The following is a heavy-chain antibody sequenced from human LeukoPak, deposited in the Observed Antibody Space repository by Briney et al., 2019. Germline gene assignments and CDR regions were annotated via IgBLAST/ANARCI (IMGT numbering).Heavy chain of an antibody. CDR2: IYTSGST. J-gene: IGHJ4*02. D-gene: IGHD6-13*01. Sequence: SETLSLTCTVSGGSISSGSYYWGWIRQPAGKGLEWIGRIYTSGSTNYNPSLKSRVTISVDTPMNQFSLKLSSVTAADTAVYYCARDQQQLAIDYWGQGTLVTVSS. CDR1: GGSISSGSYY. V-gene: IGHV4-61*02. CDR3: ARDQQQLAIDY.